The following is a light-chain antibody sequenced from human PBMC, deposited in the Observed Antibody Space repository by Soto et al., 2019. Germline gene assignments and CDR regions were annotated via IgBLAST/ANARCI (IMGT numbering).Light chain of an antibody. CDR3: HEYGSSPFT. J-gene: IGKJ3*01. Sequence: EIVLTQSPGTLSLSPGERATLSCRASQSVSSKYLAWYQQKPGQAPRVLIYGTSISASGVPERFSGGGSGTDFTLTITSLETEDLALDYGHEYGSSPFTDSPGTKVDFK. V-gene: IGKV3-20*01. CDR2: GTS. CDR1: QSVSSKY.